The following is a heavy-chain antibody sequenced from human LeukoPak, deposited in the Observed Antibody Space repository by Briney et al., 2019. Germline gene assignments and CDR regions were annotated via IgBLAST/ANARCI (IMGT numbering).Heavy chain of an antibody. CDR3: ARDGGSGNYFIDY. CDR2: IYYSGST. CDR1: GGSIGSYY. Sequence: SETLSLTCTVSGGSIGSYYWSWIRQPPGKGLEWIGYIYYSGSTNYNPSLKSRVTISVDTSKNQFSLKLSSVTAADTAVYYCARDGGSGNYFIDYWGQGTLVTVSS. D-gene: IGHD3-10*01. J-gene: IGHJ4*02. V-gene: IGHV4-59*01.